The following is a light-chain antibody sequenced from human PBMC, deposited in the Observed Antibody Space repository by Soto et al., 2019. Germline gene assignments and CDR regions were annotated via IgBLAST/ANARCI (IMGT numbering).Light chain of an antibody. J-gene: IGKJ1*01. CDR3: QKYNSAPWT. V-gene: IGKV1-27*01. CDR2: GAS. Sequence: DIQMTQSPSSLSASVGDRVTITCRASQGISNYVAWYQQIPGKVPKLLIYGASTLQSGVPSRFSGSGSGTDFTLTISSLQPEDVSTYYCQKYNSAPWTFGQGTKVEIK. CDR1: QGISNY.